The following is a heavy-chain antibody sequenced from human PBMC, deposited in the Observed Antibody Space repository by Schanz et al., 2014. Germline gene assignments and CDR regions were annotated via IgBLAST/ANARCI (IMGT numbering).Heavy chain of an antibody. Sequence: VQLVESGGGVVQPGRSLRLSCAASGITFSGYSMNWVRQAPGKGLEWVSNSSGSSSTKYYADSVKGRFTISRDNGKKSLYLQMNSLRAEDTAGYFSARPSDSTWYMDVWGKGTTDTVSS. D-gene: IGHD2-21*02. V-gene: IGHV3-48*01. CDR1: GITFSGYS. CDR2: SSGSSSTK. J-gene: IGHJ6*03. CDR3: ARPSDSTWYMDV.